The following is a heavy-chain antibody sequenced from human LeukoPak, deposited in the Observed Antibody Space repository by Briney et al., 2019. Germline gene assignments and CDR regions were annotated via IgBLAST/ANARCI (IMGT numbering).Heavy chain of an antibody. D-gene: IGHD3-22*01. J-gene: IGHJ4*02. CDR3: ARVSRLLRALDY. CDR2: INAGNGNT. Sequence: GASVKVSCKASGYTFTSYAMHWVRQAPRQRLEWMGWINAGNGNTKYSQKFQGRVTITRDTSASTAYMELSSLRSEDTAVYYCARVSRLLRALDYWGQGTLVTVSS. CDR1: GYTFTSYA. V-gene: IGHV1-3*01.